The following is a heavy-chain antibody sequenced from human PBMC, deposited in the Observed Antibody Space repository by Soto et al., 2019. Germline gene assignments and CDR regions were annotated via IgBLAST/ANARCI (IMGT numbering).Heavy chain of an antibody. CDR2: ISGSGGRV. CDR1: GFSFGTYV. D-gene: IGHD3-22*01. CDR3: AMTRLYDTGTNDYHRDALDI. V-gene: IGHV3-23*01. J-gene: IGHJ3*02. Sequence: EVQLLESGGGMVEPRGSLKLSCAASGFSFGTYVMNWVRQAPGKGLEWVSGISGSGGRVYSADSVKGRFTISRDNSRNTLYLQMNSLRAADTTIYYCAMTRLYDTGTNDYHRDALDIWGQGTQVIVSS.